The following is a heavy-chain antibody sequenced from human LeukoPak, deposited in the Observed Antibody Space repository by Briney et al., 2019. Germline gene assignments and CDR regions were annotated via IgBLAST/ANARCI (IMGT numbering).Heavy chain of an antibody. CDR3: ATDLGLTMIRGVIVH. D-gene: IGHD3-10*01. CDR2: IKSKGDGETT. Sequence: GGSLLLSCAASGFTFTNAWMTWVRPAPGKGLEWVGRIKSKGDGETTDYAAPVKGRFIMSRDDAKATLYLQMNSLNAEDTAVYYCATDLGLTMIRGVIVHWGQGALVTVSS. V-gene: IGHV3-15*01. J-gene: IGHJ4*02. CDR1: GFTFTNAW.